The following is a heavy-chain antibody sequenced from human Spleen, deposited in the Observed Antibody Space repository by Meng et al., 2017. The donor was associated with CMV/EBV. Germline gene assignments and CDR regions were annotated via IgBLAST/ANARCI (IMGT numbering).Heavy chain of an antibody. D-gene: IGHD2-15*01. CDR1: FSLSTSGMR. J-gene: IGHJ4*02. CDR3: AHRDYCSGGTCTFDY. V-gene: IGHV2-5*08. Sequence: FSLSTSGMRVRCIRQPPGNALQSLPLIDWDGDQRYSPSLKSRLTVTKDTSKNQVVLTMTNMDPVDTATYYCAHRDYCSGGTCTFDYWGQGTLVTVSS. CDR2: IDWDGDQ.